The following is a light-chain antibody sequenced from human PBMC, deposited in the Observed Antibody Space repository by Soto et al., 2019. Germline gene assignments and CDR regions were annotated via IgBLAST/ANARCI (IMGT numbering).Light chain of an antibody. CDR3: CSYTRSDTLI. J-gene: IGLJ1*01. CDR2: DVS. Sequence: QSALTQPASVSGSPGQSITISCVGTSRDIGDYNYVSWYQQHPGKVPKVIIYDVSNRPSGVSYRFSGTKSGNTASLTVSGLQAEDEADYYCCSYTRSDTLIFGTGTKVTVL. CDR1: SRDIGDYNY. V-gene: IGLV2-14*01.